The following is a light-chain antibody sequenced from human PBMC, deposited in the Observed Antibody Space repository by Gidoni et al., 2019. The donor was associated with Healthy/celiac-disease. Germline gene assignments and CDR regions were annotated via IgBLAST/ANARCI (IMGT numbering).Light chain of an antibody. Sequence: QSALTQPASVSGSPGQSITISCTGTSSDVGGYNYVSWYQQHPGKAPKLMIYEVSNRPSGVSNRFSCSKSGITASLTISGLQAEDEADYYCSSYTSSSTLPVFGGGTKLTVL. CDR1: SSDVGGYNY. J-gene: IGLJ3*02. CDR3: SSYTSSSTLPV. CDR2: EVS. V-gene: IGLV2-14*01.